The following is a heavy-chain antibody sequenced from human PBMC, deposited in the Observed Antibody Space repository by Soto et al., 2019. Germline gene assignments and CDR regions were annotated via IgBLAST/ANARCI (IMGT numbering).Heavy chain of an antibody. CDR3: ASLVGAAAGRFDP. D-gene: IGHD6-13*01. CDR1: GFTFNTYG. J-gene: IGHJ5*02. CDR2: IWFDGSDK. Sequence: QEQLVESGGGVVQPGTSLRLSCVASGFTFNTYGMHWVRQAPGKGLEWVAAIWFDGSDKYYADSVKGRFTISRDNSTNTLYLQMNSLRAEDTGVYYCASLVGAAAGRFDPWGQGTLVIVSS. V-gene: IGHV3-33*01.